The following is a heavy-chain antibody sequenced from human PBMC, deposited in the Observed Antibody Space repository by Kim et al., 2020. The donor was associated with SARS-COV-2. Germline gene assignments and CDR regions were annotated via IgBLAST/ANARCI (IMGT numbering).Heavy chain of an antibody. Sequence: GGSLRLSCAASGFTFSRYWMSWVRQAPGKGLEWVANIKQDGSEKYYVDSVKGRFTISRDNAKNSLYLQMSSLRAEDTAVYYCAREKARVRGVIGIEYYG. J-gene: IGHJ6*01. D-gene: IGHD3-10*01. CDR1: GFTFSRYW. CDR3: AREKARVRGVIGIEYYG. CDR2: IKQDGSEK. V-gene: IGHV3-7*01.